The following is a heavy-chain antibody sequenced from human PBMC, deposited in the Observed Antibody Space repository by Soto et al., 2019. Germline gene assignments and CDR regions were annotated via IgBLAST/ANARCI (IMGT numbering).Heavy chain of an antibody. CDR3: VRHTCPVDCYSLGY. Sequence: PGGSLRLSCAASGFTFSSYGMHWVRQAPGKGLEWVAVISYDGSNKYYADSVKGRFTISRDNAENSLYLQMNSLRAEDTAVYYCVRHTCPVDCYSLGYWGLGTLVTVSS. CDR1: GFTFSSYG. D-gene: IGHD2-21*02. J-gene: IGHJ4*02. CDR2: ISYDGSNK. V-gene: IGHV3-30*03.